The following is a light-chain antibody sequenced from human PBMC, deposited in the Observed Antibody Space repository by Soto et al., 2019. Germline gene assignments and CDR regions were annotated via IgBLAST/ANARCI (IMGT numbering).Light chain of an antibody. V-gene: IGKV3-15*01. CDR3: QQYKDWPTT. J-gene: IGKJ1*01. CDR2: GAS. Sequence: ETVMTQSPATLSVSPGEGAVLSCRASQSVSSYLAWYQQRPGQAPRVLIYGASTRATGIATRFSGSGSGTEFTLTIGSLQSEDSAVYYCQQYKDWPTTFGQGTKVEIK. CDR1: QSVSSY.